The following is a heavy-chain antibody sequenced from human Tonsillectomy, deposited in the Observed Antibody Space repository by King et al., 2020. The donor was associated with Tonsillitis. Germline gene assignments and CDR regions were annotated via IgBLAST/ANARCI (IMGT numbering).Heavy chain of an antibody. CDR2: IWYDGSNK. Sequence: VQLVESGGGVVQPGRSLRLSCAAAGFTLSSYAIHWVRQAPGKGLEWVAVIWYDGSNKNYAESVKGHFNISRDNSKNTLDPQMNSLRGEDTAVYYCAREESLGFDYWGQGTLVTVSS. CDR3: AREESLGFDY. J-gene: IGHJ4*02. V-gene: IGHV3-33*01. CDR1: GFTLSSYA.